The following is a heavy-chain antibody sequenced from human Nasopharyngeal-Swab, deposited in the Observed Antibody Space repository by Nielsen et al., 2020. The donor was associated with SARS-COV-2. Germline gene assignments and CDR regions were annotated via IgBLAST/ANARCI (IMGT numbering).Heavy chain of an antibody. Sequence: GESLKISCAVSGFTFSSYSMNWVRQAPGKGLEWVSSISSSSSYIHYAASMKGRFTISRDNAKNSLYLQMNSLRAEDTAVYYCARDASSSTSADYWGQGTLVTVSS. CDR1: GFTFSSYS. J-gene: IGHJ4*02. V-gene: IGHV3-21*01. CDR2: ISSSSSYI. CDR3: ARDASSSTSADY. D-gene: IGHD2-2*01.